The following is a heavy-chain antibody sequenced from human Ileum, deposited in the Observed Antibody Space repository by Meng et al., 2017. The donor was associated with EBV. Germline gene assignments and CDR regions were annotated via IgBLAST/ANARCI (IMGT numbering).Heavy chain of an antibody. CDR1: GFSLSTSGVG. Sequence: QLPLKEPAPPGVKPPQTPPLTCTFSGFSLSTSGVGVGWIRQPPGKALEWLAMIYGQGDKHYSPSLTSRLTITKDTSKNQVVLTMTNMDSVDTATYYCALRPRQLLRGWFDSWGQGALVTVSS. CDR2: IYGQGDK. V-gene: IGHV2-5*01. CDR3: ALRPRQLLRGWFDS. D-gene: IGHD6-13*01. J-gene: IGHJ5*01.